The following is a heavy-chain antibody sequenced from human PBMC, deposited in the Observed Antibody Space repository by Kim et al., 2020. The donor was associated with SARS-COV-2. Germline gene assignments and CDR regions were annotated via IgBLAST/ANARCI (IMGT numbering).Heavy chain of an antibody. J-gene: IGHJ5*02. Sequence: DTVKGRLHISRENAKNSLYLQRNSLRAEDTAVYYCAVDGSGSYYNGNWFDPWGQGTLVTVSS. D-gene: IGHD3-10*01. CDR3: AVDGSGSYYNGNWFDP. V-gene: IGHV3-11*01.